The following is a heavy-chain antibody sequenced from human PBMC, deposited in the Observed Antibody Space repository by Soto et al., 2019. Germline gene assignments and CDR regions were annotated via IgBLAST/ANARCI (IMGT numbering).Heavy chain of an antibody. J-gene: IGHJ4*02. CDR1: GGSFSGYY. Sequence: PSETLSLTCAVYGGSFSGYYWTWIRQPPGTGLEWIGEINHSGSTYYNPSLKSRVTISVDRSKNQFSLKLSSVTAADTAVYYCARTTEMATIDYWGQGTLVTVSS. CDR3: ARTTEMATIDY. D-gene: IGHD5-12*01. CDR2: INHSGST. V-gene: IGHV4-34*01.